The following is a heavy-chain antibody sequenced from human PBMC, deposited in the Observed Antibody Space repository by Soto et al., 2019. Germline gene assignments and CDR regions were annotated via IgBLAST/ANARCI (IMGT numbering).Heavy chain of an antibody. CDR1: GFTFSDSW. J-gene: IGHJ5*02. CDR3: VRGGSNYAS. CDR2: IKPDESEK. Sequence: EVPLVESGGGLVQPGGSLRLSCKASGFTFSDSWMTWVRQAPGKGLEWVARIKPDESEKKYADSGKGRFSISRDNAKNSMYLPMDRLRGEDTAVYYCVRGGSNYASWVQGTLVTVSS. V-gene: IGHV3-7*01. D-gene: IGHD4-4*01.